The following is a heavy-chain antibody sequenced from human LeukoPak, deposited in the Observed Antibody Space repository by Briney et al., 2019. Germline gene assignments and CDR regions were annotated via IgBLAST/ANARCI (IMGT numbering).Heavy chain of an antibody. J-gene: IGHJ5*02. CDR3: IRDFRSADL. V-gene: IGHV3-74*01. CDR1: GFTFSNYW. Sequence: GGSLRLSCVASGFTFSNYWMHWVRQPPGKGLVWVSRIYVDGRTTDHADSVKGRFTISRDNAKNTVYLEMNSLSVEDTATYYCIRDFRSADLWGQGTLVTVSP. CDR2: IYVDGRTT.